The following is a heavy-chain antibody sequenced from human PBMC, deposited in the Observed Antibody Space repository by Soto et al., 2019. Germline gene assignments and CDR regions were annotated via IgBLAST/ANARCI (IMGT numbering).Heavy chain of an antibody. D-gene: IGHD2-15*01. J-gene: IGHJ6*02. V-gene: IGHV1-18*04. CDR1: GYTFTSYG. CDR3: ARGKRDGRPSYYYYGMDV. Sequence: GASVKVSCKASGYTFTSYGISWVRQAPGQGLEWMGWISAFNADTNYAQRLQGRVTMTTDTSTSTAYMELRSLRSDDTAVYYCARGKRDGRPSYYYYGMDVWGQGTTVTVSS. CDR2: ISAFNADT.